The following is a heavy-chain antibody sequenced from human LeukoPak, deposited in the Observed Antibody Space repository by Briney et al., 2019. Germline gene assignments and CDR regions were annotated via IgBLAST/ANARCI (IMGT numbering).Heavy chain of an antibody. J-gene: IGHJ6*03. D-gene: IGHD6-19*01. Sequence: GGSLRLSCAASGFAVSSNSMSWVRQAPGKGLECVSIIYSRDVTSYADSVKDRFTISRDSDKNTLFLQMDSLRSDDTAVYYCARVLAAIALRDYHYVDVWGKGTTVAVSS. CDR2: IYSRDVT. V-gene: IGHV3-53*01. CDR1: GFAVSSNS. CDR3: ARVLAAIALRDYHYVDV.